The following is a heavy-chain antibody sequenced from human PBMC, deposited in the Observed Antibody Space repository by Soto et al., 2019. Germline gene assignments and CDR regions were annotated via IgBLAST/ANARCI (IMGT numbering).Heavy chain of an antibody. D-gene: IGHD2-8*01. CDR1: GYTFTDYY. CDR3: ARPPLPGCINAVCYPFDY. V-gene: IGHV1-46*01. J-gene: IGHJ4*02. CDR2: INPSGGST. Sequence: QVQLVQSGAEVKKPGASVKVSCKASGYTFTDYYIHWVRQAPGQGLEWMGMINPSGGSTDYAQKFRGRVTMTRDTSTGTEYMELSSRRSEDTAVYYCARPPLPGCINAVCYPFDYWGQGTLVTVSS.